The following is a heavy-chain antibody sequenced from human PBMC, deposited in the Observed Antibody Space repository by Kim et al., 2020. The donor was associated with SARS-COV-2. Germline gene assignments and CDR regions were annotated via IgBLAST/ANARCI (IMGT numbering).Heavy chain of an antibody. CDR1: GFTFTTYE. CDR3: VRTYYSGSGNARVHFDY. CDR2: ISRSGTTM. V-gene: IGHV3-48*03. J-gene: IGHJ4*02. D-gene: IGHD3-10*01. Sequence: GGSLRLSCAASGFTFTTYEMNWLRQTPGKGLEWVSYISRSGTTMYFADSVRGRFTISRDNAKNSLHLQMNSLRAEDTALYYCVRTYYSGSGNARVHFDYWGQGTLVTVSS.